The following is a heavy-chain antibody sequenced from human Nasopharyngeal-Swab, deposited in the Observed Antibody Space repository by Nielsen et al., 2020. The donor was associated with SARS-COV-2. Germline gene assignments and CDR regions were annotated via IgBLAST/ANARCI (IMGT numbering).Heavy chain of an antibody. J-gene: IGHJ3*02. Sequence: GASLQISCAASGFTFSSYWMSWVRQAPGKGLEWVANIKQDGSEKYYVDSVKGRFTISRDNAKNSLYLQMNSLRAEDTAVYYCARDRDYAGAFDIWGQGTMVTVSS. V-gene: IGHV3-7*01. D-gene: IGHD2-2*01. CDR2: IKQDGSEK. CDR3: ARDRDYAGAFDI. CDR1: GFTFSSYW.